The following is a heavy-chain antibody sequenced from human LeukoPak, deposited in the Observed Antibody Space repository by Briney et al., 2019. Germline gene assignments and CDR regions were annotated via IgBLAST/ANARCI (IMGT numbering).Heavy chain of an antibody. CDR2: ISAYNGNT. CDR1: GYTFTSYG. J-gene: IGHJ4*02. Sequence: ASVKVSCKASGYTFTSYGISWVRQAPGQGLEWMGWISAYNGNTVYAQKFQGRVTMTRDTSISTAYMELSSLRSEDTAVYFCARAPSRGYCTSSSCYIGYWGQGTLVTVSS. CDR3: ARAPSRGYCTSSSCYIGY. V-gene: IGHV1-18*01. D-gene: IGHD2-2*02.